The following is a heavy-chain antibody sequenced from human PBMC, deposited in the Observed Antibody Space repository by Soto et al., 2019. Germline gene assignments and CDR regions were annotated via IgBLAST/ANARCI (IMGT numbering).Heavy chain of an antibody. CDR1: GFTFSSYA. D-gene: IGHD3-16*01. V-gene: IGHV3-23*01. J-gene: IGHJ4*02. CDR2: ISGSGGST. CDR3: SADPWVTFDY. Sequence: EVQLLESGGGLVQPGGSLRLSCAASGFTFSSYAMSWVRQAPGKGLEWVSAISGSGGSTYYADSVKGRFTISRDNSKNTLYPQMNNPRAEDQGVYYCSADPWVTFDYWGQGTLVTVSS.